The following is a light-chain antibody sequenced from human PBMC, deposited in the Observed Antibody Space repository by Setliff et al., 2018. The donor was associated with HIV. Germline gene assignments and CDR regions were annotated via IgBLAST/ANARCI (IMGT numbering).Light chain of an antibody. Sequence: QSVLAQPPSVSGTPGQRVTISCTGSSSNIGAGYDVHWYQKLPGTAPKLLIHGNNNRPSGVPDRFSGSNSGTSASLAITGLQAEDEADYYCQSYDSSLSTYVFGTGTKVTV. V-gene: IGLV1-40*01. CDR3: QSYDSSLSTYV. CDR2: GNN. J-gene: IGLJ1*01. CDR1: SSNIGAGYD.